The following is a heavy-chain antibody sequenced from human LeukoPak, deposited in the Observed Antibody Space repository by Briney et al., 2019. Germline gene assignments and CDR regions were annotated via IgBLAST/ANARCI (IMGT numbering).Heavy chain of an antibody. Sequence: GGSLRLSCAASGFTLSSYGMSWVRQAPGKGLEWVSAISGIGGSTYYADSVKGRFTISRDNSTNTLYLQMNSLKTEDTAVYYCTRRYNYDTSGYYYVRDAFDIWGQGTMVTVSS. V-gene: IGHV3-23*01. CDR3: TRRYNYDTSGYYYVRDAFDI. J-gene: IGHJ3*02. CDR2: ISGIGGST. D-gene: IGHD3-22*01. CDR1: GFTLSSYG.